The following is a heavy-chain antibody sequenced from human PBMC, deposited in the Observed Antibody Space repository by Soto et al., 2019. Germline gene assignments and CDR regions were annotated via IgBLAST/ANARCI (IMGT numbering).Heavy chain of an antibody. CDR3: ARERRQQGNIVVVPAAMSLWFDP. CDR1: GYTFTSYG. J-gene: IGHJ5*02. D-gene: IGHD2-2*01. Sequence: ASVKVSCKASGYTFTSYGIIWVRQAPGQGLEWMGWISAYNGNTNYAQKLQGRVTMTTDTSTSTAYMELRSLRSDDTAVYYCARERRQQGNIVVVPAAMSLWFDPWGQGTLVTVSS. V-gene: IGHV1-18*01. CDR2: ISAYNGNT.